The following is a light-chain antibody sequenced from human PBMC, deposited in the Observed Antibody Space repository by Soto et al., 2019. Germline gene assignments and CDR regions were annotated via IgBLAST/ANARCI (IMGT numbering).Light chain of an antibody. Sequence: QSALTQPASVSGSPGQSITISCAGTSSDVGYYNYVSWFQQHPGKAPKLMIYDVSNRPSGVSNRFSGSKSGNTASLTISGLQAEDEADYYCSSYTTSNTLVIGGGTQLTVL. CDR3: SSYTTSNTLV. V-gene: IGLV2-14*01. CDR1: SSDVGYYNY. J-gene: IGLJ2*01. CDR2: DVS.